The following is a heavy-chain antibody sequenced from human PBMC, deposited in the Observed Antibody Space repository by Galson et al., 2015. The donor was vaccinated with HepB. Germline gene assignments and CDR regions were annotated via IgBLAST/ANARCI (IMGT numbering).Heavy chain of an antibody. D-gene: IGHD2-15*01. CDR3: ASPFCIGGNCYPLWY. CDR2: IYSGGHA. V-gene: IGHV3-53*01. Sequence: SLRLSCAVSGFTVSKSYVSWVRQAPGKGLEWLSVIYSGGHAFYADYVQGRFTISRDNSKNTVYLQMRSLRAEETAVYYCASPFCIGGNCYPLWYWGQGTLVTVSS. CDR1: GFTVSKSY. J-gene: IGHJ4*02.